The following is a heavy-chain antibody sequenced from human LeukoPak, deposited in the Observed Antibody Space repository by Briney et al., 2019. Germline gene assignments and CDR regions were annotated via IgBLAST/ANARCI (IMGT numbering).Heavy chain of an antibody. V-gene: IGHV1-46*01. CDR3: AREGFPPKISDFWSGLGPYYYYGMDV. D-gene: IGHD3-3*01. Sequence: GASVTVSCKASGYTFTSYYMHWVRQAPGQGPEWMGIINPSGGSTSYTQKFQGRVTMTRDTSTSTVYMELSSLRSEDTAVYYCAREGFPPKISDFWSGLGPYYYYGMDVWGQGTTVTVSS. CDR1: GYTFTSYY. J-gene: IGHJ6*02. CDR2: INPSGGST.